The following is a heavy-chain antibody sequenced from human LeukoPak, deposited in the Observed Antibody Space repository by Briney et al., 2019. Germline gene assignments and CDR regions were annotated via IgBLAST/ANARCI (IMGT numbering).Heavy chain of an antibody. CDR2: INHSGST. J-gene: IGHJ3*02. D-gene: IGHD6-13*01. CDR1: GGSLSGYY. Sequence: SETLSLSCAVYGGSLSGYYWSWIRQPPGKGLEWIGEINHSGSTNYNPYLKSRVTRSVDTSKNQFYLKLSSVTAADTAVDYCAKTAGLAAAGNDAFYIWGQGTMVTVSS. CDR3: AKTAGLAAAGNDAFYI. V-gene: IGHV4-34*01.